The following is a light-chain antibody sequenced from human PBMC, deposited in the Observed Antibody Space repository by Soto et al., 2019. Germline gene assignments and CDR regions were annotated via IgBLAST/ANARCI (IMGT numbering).Light chain of an antibody. CDR1: SSDVGGYNY. V-gene: IGLV2-8*01. CDR2: EVS. J-gene: IGLJ2*01. CDR3: TSYGGSNNLV. Sequence: QYVLTQPPSASGSPGQSVAISCTGTSSDVGGYNYVSWYQQHPGKAPKLMISEVSKRPSGVPDRFSGSKSGNTASLTVSGLQAEDEADYYCTSYGGSNNLVFGGGTKLTVL.